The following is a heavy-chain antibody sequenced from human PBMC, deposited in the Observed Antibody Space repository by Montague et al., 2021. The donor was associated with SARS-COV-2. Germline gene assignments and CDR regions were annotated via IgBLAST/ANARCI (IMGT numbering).Heavy chain of an antibody. Sequence: CAISGDSVSSHSATWNWVRQSPSRGLEWLGRTYYRSKWYNDYAVSARGRVTINPDTSKNQFSLQLNSVTPEDTAIYYCTSGREGNYNVMDVWGQGTTVTVSS. CDR1: GDSVSSHSAT. J-gene: IGHJ6*02. CDR2: TYYRSKWYN. CDR3: TSGREGNYNVMDV. D-gene: IGHD1-1*01. V-gene: IGHV6-1*01.